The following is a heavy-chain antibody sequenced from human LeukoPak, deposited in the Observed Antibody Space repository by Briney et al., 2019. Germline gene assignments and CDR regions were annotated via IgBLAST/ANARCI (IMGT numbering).Heavy chain of an antibody. CDR2: IRYDGSNK. CDR3: AKSDYSSSSKFDY. D-gene: IGHD6-6*01. CDR1: GFTFSSYD. J-gene: IGHJ4*02. Sequence: GGSLRLSCAASGFTFSSYDMHWVRQAPGKGLEWVAFIRYDGSNKQYADSVKGRFTISRDNSKNTLYLQMNSLRAEDAAVYYCAKSDYSSSSKFDYWGQGTLVTVSS. V-gene: IGHV3-30*02.